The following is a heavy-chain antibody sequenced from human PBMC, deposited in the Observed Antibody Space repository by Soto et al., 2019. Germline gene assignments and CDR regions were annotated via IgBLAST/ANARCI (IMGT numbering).Heavy chain of an antibody. Sequence: QVQLVQSGAEVKRPGASVMVSCQISGHTLTELSIHWVRQAPGQGLEWVGGFNPEDGEVLSSQSLQGRVTFTQHTVTATVYMELSGLTSDDTAVYYCATPTPLRGTIITNINFDYWGQETLVTVSS. CDR2: FNPEDGEV. V-gene: IGHV1-24*01. J-gene: IGHJ4*02. D-gene: IGHD1-7*01. CDR3: ATPTPLRGTIITNINFDY. CDR1: GHTLTELS.